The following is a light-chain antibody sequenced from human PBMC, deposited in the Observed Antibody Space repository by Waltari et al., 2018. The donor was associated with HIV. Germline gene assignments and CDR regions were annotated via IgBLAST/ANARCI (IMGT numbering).Light chain of an antibody. J-gene: IGLJ1*01. CDR1: SSDIGHYKY. V-gene: IGLV2-14*01. CDR2: EVS. CDR3: SSYISTTTL. Sequence: QSAPTQPASVSGSPGQSITISCTGTSSDIGHYKYVSWYRQSPGKAPKLMIYEVSNRPSGVSSRFSGSKSGNTASLTISGLQAEDEADYYCSSYISTTTLFGTGTKVTVL.